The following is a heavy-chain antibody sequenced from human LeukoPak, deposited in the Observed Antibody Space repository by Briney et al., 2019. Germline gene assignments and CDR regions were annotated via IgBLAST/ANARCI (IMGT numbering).Heavy chain of an antibody. V-gene: IGHV3-11*01. CDR2: ISSSGSII. J-gene: IGHJ4*02. CDR3: AREYDYIWGSYRYTPDY. CDR1: GFTFSDYY. D-gene: IGHD3-16*02. Sequence: GGSLRLSCAASGFTFSDYYMSWIRQAPGKGLEWVSYISSSGSIIYYADSVKGRFTISRDNAKNSLYLQMNSLRAEDTAVYYCAREYDYIWGSYRYTPDYWGQGTLVTVSS.